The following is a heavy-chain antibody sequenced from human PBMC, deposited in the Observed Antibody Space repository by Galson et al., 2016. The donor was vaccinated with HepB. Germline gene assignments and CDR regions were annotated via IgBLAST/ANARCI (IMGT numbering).Heavy chain of an antibody. V-gene: IGHV3-23*01. Sequence: SLRLSCAASGFTFNSCVMSWVRQAPGKGLEWISTISGSGFSTHYADSVKGRSTISRDNSKNTLYLQMHSLRAEDTAVYYCATTVNYYYDTSGYPNAFDYWGQGTLVTVSS. CDR3: ATTVNYYYDTSGYPNAFDY. D-gene: IGHD3-22*01. CDR1: GFTFNSCV. J-gene: IGHJ4*02. CDR2: ISGSGFST.